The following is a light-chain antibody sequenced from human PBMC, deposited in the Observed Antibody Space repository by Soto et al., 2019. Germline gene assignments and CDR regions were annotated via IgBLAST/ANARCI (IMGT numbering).Light chain of an antibody. CDR3: QQYSNWPT. V-gene: IGKV3-15*01. CDR2: DTA. Sequence: EIEMTQSPATLSVSPGERATLSCRASQSVSGNLAWYQQKPGQAPRLLVYDTATRATSIPARFSGSGSGTEFTLTISSLQSEDFAAYYCQQYSNWPTFGQGTRLEIK. CDR1: QSVSGN. J-gene: IGKJ5*01.